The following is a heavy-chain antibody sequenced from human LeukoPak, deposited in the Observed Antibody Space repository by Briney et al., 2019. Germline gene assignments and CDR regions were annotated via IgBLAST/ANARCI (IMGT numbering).Heavy chain of an antibody. Sequence: ASVKVSCKASGYIFTSYGISWVPQAPGQGLEWMGWISAYNGNTNYAQKLRGRVTMTTDTSTSTAYMELRSLRSDDTAVYYCALSWSWKNWFDPWGQGTLVTVSS. CDR2: ISAYNGNT. CDR1: GYIFTSYG. CDR3: ALSWSWKNWFDP. D-gene: IGHD1-1*01. V-gene: IGHV1-18*01. J-gene: IGHJ5*02.